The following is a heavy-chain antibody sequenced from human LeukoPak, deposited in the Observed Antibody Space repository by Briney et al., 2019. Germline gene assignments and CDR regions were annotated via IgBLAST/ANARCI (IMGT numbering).Heavy chain of an antibody. V-gene: IGHV4-31*03. CDR1: GGSISSGGYY. Sequence: SETLSLTCTVSGGSISSGGYYWSWIRQHPGKGLEWIGYIYYSGSSYYNPSLKSRITISVDTSKNQFSLKLSSVTAADTAVYYCTRAYTSSCRWFDPWGQGTLVTVSS. CDR3: TRAYTSSCRWFDP. D-gene: IGHD6-13*01. CDR2: IYYSGSS. J-gene: IGHJ5*02.